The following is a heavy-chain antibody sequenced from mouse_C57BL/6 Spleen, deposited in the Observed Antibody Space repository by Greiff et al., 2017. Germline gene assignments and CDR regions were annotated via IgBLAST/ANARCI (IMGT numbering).Heavy chain of an antibody. CDR2: IHPNSGST. CDR1: GYTFTSYG. Sequence: VQLQQPGAELVKPGASVKLSCKASGYTFTSYGMHWVKQRPGQGLEWIGMIHPNSGSTNYKEKFKSKATLTVDKSSSTAYMQLSSLTSEDSAVYYCARHYDYDVAYWGQGTLVTVSA. D-gene: IGHD2-4*01. J-gene: IGHJ3*01. CDR3: ARHYDYDVAY. V-gene: IGHV1-64*01.